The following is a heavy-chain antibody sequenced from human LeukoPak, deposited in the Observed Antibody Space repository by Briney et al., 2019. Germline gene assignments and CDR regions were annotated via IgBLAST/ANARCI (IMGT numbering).Heavy chain of an antibody. CDR1: GFSFSTYG. J-gene: IGHJ4*02. V-gene: IGHV3-33*01. D-gene: IGHD3-10*01. CDR3: ARAVGPYDY. CDR2: IWYDGSIK. Sequence: HPGRSLRLSCAASGFSFSTYGMHWVRQAPGKGLEWVAVIWYDGSIKYYADSVEGRFTISRDNSKNTLFLQMNSLRAEDTAVYYCARAVGPYDYWGQGTLVTVSS.